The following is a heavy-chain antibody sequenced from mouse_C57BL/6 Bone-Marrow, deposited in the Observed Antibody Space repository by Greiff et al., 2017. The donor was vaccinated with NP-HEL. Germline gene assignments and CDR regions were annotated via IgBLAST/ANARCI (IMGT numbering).Heavy chain of an antibody. J-gene: IGHJ3*01. V-gene: IGHV14-3*01. D-gene: IGHD2-1*01. CDR1: GFNIKNTY. CDR3: ASRAIYYGNYVWFAY. CDR2: IDPANGNT. Sequence: VQLQQSVAELVRPGASVKLSCTASGFNIKNTYMHWVKQRPEQGLEWIGRIDPANGNTKYAPQFQGKATITADTSSNTAYLQLSSLTSEDTAIYYCASRAIYYGNYVWFAYWGQGTLVTVSA.